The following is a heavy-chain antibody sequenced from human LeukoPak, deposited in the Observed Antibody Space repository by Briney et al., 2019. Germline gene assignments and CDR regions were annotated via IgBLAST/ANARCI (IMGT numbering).Heavy chain of an antibody. CDR3: ATEIEAFGSPSFDS. CDR1: GYTLTELS. CDR2: FDPEDGET. Sequence: ASVKVSCKVSGYTLTELSMHWVRQAPGKGLEWMGGFDPEDGETIYAQKFQGRVTMTEDTSTDTAYMELSSLRSEDTAVYYCATEIEAFGSPSFDSWGQGTLVTVSS. D-gene: IGHD3-16*01. V-gene: IGHV1-24*01. J-gene: IGHJ4*02.